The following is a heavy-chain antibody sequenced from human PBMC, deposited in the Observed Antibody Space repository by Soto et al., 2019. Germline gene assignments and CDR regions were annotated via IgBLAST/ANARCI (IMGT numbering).Heavy chain of an antibody. CDR3: ARGRSSRELDPTYFAY. D-gene: IGHD3-10*01. V-gene: IGHV3-49*04. J-gene: IGHJ4*02. CDR2: IRGKAYSGTT. Sequence: EVQLVESGGGLLQPGRSLRLSCTTSGFTFGGYAMSWVRQAPGKGLEWVGFIRGKAYSGTTEYAASVRGRFTISRDDSKSIAYLQMNSLESEDTAVYYCARGRSSRELDPTYFAYWGQGTLVPVSS. CDR1: GFTFGGYA.